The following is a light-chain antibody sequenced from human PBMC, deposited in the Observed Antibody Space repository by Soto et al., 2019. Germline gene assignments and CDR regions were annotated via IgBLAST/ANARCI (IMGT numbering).Light chain of an antibody. CDR1: QSVSSSY. CDR3: QQCGSSPRT. Sequence: EIVLTQSPGTLSLSPGERATLSCRASQSVSSSYLAWYQQKPGQAPRLLIYGASSRATGIPDRFSGSGSGTDFTLTISRLEPEAFALYYCQQCGSSPRTFGQGTKVDIK. CDR2: GAS. J-gene: IGKJ1*01. V-gene: IGKV3-20*01.